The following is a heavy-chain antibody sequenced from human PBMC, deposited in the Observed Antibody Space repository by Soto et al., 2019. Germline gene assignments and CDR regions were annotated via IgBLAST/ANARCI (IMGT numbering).Heavy chain of an antibody. D-gene: IGHD6-19*01. J-gene: IGHJ4*02. CDR1: GFTSSNVR. Sequence: LRHYCADSGFTSSNVRINWVRQASGLGLEREGRIKSKTDGGTTDYAAPGKGRFTISRDGSKNTLYLQTTTLRTEATAVYYCTTDRVAVPGTLVGFDYWGQVSLDTVSS. V-gene: IGHV3-15*07. CDR3: TTDRVAVPGTLVGFDY. CDR2: IKSKTDGGTT.